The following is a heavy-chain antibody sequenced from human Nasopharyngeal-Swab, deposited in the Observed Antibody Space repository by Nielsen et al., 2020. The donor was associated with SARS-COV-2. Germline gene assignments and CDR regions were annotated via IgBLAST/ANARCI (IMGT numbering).Heavy chain of an antibody. Sequence: SSGGYYWSWIRQHPGKGLEWVSGISWNSGSIGYADSVKGRFTISRDNAKNSLYLQMNSLRAEDTALYYCAKDFYYDSSGPPSVQHWGQGTLVTVSS. V-gene: IGHV3-9*01. CDR3: AKDFYYDSSGPPSVQH. J-gene: IGHJ1*01. CDR2: ISWNSGSI. D-gene: IGHD3-22*01. CDR1: SSGGYY.